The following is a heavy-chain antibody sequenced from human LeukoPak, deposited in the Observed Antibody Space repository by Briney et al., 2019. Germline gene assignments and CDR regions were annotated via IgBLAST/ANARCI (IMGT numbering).Heavy chain of an antibody. Sequence: GGSLRLSCAASGFTFNSYAMSWVRQAPGKGLEWVAVISYDGSNKYYADSVKGRFTISRDNSKNTLYLQMNSLRAEDTAVYYCAKDTHSSSWYYFDYWGQGTLVTVSS. CDR3: AKDTHSSSWYYFDY. J-gene: IGHJ4*02. V-gene: IGHV3-30*18. CDR2: ISYDGSNK. D-gene: IGHD6-13*01. CDR1: GFTFNSYA.